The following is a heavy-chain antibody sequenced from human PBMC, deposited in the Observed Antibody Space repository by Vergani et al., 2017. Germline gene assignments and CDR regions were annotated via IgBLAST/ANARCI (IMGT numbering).Heavy chain of an antibody. Sequence: QVQLQESGPGLVKPSQTLSLTCTVSGGSISSGSYYWSWIRQPAGKGLEWIGRIYTSGSTNYNPSLKSRVTISVDTSKNQFSLKLSSVTAADTAVYYCARGSGDSDYWGQGTLVTVSS. CDR2: IYTSGST. CDR3: ARGSGDSDY. V-gene: IGHV4-61*02. J-gene: IGHJ4*02. D-gene: IGHD2-21*02. CDR1: GGSISSGSYY.